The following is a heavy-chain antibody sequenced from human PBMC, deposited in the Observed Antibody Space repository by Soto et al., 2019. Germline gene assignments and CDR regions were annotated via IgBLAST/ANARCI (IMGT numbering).Heavy chain of an antibody. CDR3: ARESGIAVAGHDAFDI. J-gene: IGHJ3*02. D-gene: IGHD6-19*01. CDR1: GYTFTSYG. CDR2: INPNSGGT. Sequence: ASVKVSCKASGYTFTSYGISWVRQAPGQGLEWMGWINPNSGGTNYAQKFQGWVTMTRDTSISTAYMELSRLRSDDTAVYYCARESGIAVAGHDAFDIWGQGTMVTVSS. V-gene: IGHV1-2*04.